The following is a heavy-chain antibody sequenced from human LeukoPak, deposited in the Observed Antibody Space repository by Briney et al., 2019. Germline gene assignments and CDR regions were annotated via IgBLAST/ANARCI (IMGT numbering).Heavy chain of an antibody. D-gene: IGHD3-10*01. V-gene: IGHV4-31*03. CDR2: IYYSGST. J-gene: IGHJ3*02. Sequence: SETLSLTCTVSGGSISSGGYYWSWIRQPPGKGLEWIGYIYYSGSTYYNPSLKSRVTISVDTSKNQFSLKLSSVTTADTAVYYCARDPSLYGSGPFDIWGQGTMVTVSS. CDR1: GGSISSGGYY. CDR3: ARDPSLYGSGPFDI.